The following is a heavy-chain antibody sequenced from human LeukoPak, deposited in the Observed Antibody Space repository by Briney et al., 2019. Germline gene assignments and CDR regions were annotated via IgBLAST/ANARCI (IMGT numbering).Heavy chain of an antibody. J-gene: IGHJ5*02. CDR3: ARDPARTYWFDP. CDR1: GFTFKTYT. V-gene: IGHV3-21*01. Sequence: GGSLRLSCEGSGFTFKTYTMNWVRQAPGKGPEWVSSISVSSSYTLYAESVKGRYTVSRDNAKNSLYLQMNSLRAEDTAVYYCARDPARTYWFDPWGQGTLVTVSS. D-gene: IGHD1-14*01. CDR2: ISVSSSYT.